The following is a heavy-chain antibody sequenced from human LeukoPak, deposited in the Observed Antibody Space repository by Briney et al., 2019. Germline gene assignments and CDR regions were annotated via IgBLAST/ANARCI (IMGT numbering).Heavy chain of an antibody. CDR3: ARDHVAPTPIDY. Sequence: TGGSLRLSCAASGFTFNTYTMNWVRQAPGKGLEWVSYISGSSGIIDYADSVRGRFTISRDNAKNSLYLQMNSLRAEDTAVYYCARDHVAPTPIDYWGQGILVTVSS. CDR2: ISGSSGII. D-gene: IGHD5-12*01. J-gene: IGHJ4*02. V-gene: IGHV3-48*01. CDR1: GFTFNTYT.